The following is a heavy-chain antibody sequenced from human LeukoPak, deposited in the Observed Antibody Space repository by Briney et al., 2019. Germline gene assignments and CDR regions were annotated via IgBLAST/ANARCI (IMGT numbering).Heavy chain of an antibody. J-gene: IGHJ3*02. CDR1: GGSISSSNW. D-gene: IGHD1-26*01. CDR3: ARDKREPRYAFDI. V-gene: IGHV4-4*02. Sequence: SETLSLTCAVSGGSISSSNWWSWVRQPPGKGLEWMGEIYHSGSTNYNPSLKSRVTISVDKSKNQFSLKLSSVTAADTAVYYCARDKREPRYAFDIWGQGTMVTVSS. CDR2: IYHSGST.